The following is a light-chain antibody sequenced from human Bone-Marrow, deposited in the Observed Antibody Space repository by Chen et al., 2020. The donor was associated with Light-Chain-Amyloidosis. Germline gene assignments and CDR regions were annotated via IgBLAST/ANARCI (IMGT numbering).Light chain of an antibody. CDR3: SSYGGSNNLL. J-gene: IGLJ2*01. V-gene: IGLV2-8*01. CDR1: SSDVGGYNY. CDR2: EVT. Sequence: QSALTPPPPASGSPGQSATLPSAGTSSDVGGYNYVSWYQQHPGKAPKLMIYEVTKRPSGVPDRFSGSKSGNTASLTVSGLQAEDEADYYCSSYGGSNNLLFGGGTKVTVL.